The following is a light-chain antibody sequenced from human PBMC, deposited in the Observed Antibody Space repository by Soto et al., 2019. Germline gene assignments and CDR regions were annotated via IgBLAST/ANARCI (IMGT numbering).Light chain of an antibody. CDR2: GAS. J-gene: IGKJ2*01. CDR3: QQYGGVPYT. V-gene: IGKV3-20*01. Sequence: EIVLTQSPGTLSLSPGQRVTLSCRASESISRAYLAWYQQRLGQAPRLLIYGASSGATGIPDRFSGSGSGTDFTLTISRLEPEDFAIYYCQQYGGVPYTFGQGTKVDIK. CDR1: ESISRAY.